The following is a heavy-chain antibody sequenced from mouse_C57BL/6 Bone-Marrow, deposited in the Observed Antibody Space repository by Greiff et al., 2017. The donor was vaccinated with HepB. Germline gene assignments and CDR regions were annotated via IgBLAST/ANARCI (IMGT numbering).Heavy chain of an antibody. J-gene: IGHJ3*01. CDR1: GFNIKDDY. V-gene: IGHV14-4*01. Sequence: EVHLVESGAELVRPGASVKLSCTASGFNIKDDYMHWVKQRPEQGLEWIGWIDPENGDTEYASKFQGKATITADTSSNTAYLQLSSLTSEDTAVYYCTPLQLTPEFAYWGQGTLVTVSA. CDR2: IDPENGDT. D-gene: IGHD3-2*02. CDR3: TPLQLTPEFAY.